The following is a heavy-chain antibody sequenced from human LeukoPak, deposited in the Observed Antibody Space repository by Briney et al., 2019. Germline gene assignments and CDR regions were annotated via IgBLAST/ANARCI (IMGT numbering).Heavy chain of an antibody. V-gene: IGHV3-7*01. CDR3: AREVWAPFDS. CDR1: GFTFSNYR. D-gene: IGHD7-27*01. CDR2: IKQDGSEK. J-gene: IGHJ4*02. Sequence: GGSLRLTCTGSGFTFSNYRMNWVRQAPGKGLEWVANIKQDGSEKNYVDSVKGRFTISRDNAKNSLILQMNSLRDEDTAVYYCAREVWAPFDSWGQGTLVSVSS.